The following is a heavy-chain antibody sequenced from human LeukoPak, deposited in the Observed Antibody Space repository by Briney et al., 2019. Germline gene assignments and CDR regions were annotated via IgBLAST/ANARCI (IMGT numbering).Heavy chain of an antibody. D-gene: IGHD3-10*01. Sequence: GGSLRLSCAASGFTFSSYWMSWVRQAPGKGLEWVANIKQDGSEKYYVDSVKGRFTISREKYKKTLYMEMNSLRAEDTAVYYCAKDSGPGSYYPTGDEYWGQGILVTVSS. CDR2: IKQDGSEK. J-gene: IGHJ4*02. V-gene: IGHV3-7*03. CDR3: AKDSGPGSYYPTGDEY. CDR1: GFTFSSYW.